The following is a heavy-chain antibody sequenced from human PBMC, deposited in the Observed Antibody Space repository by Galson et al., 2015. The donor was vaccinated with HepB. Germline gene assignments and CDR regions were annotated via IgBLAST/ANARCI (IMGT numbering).Heavy chain of an antibody. CDR1: GVTVIGNY. CDR2: VYRGGGR. J-gene: IGHJ2*01. CDR3: AKSNRGLGSGHYGGGYFDL. V-gene: IGHV3-66*01. Sequence: SLRLSCAASGVTVIGNYMAWVRQAPGKGLEWVSVVYRGGGRYYADSVQGRFTIFRDDSKNTLFLQMNSLRVEDTAVYYCAKSNRGLGSGHYGGGYFDLWGRGILVTVSS. D-gene: IGHD4-23*01.